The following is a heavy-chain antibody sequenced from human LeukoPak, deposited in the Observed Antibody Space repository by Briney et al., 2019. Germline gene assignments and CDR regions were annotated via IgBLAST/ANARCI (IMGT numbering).Heavy chain of an antibody. CDR3: ATDVVRGVIYYYYGMDV. CDR1: GFTFSSYG. Sequence: GGSLRLSCAASGFTFSSYGMHWVRQAPGKGLEWVAVLWYDGSNKYYADSVKGRFTISRDNSKNTLYLQMNSLRAEDTAVYYCATDVVRGVIYYYYGMDVWGKGTTVPVSS. J-gene: IGHJ6*04. CDR2: LWYDGSNK. V-gene: IGHV3-33*01. D-gene: IGHD3-10*01.